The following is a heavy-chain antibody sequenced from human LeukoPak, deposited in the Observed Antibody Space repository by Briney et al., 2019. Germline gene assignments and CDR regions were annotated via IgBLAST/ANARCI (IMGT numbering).Heavy chain of an antibody. V-gene: IGHV3-23*01. CDR1: EFTFSSYA. CDR3: ARGIVAHDAFDI. D-gene: IGHD5-12*01. Sequence: GGSLRLSCAASEFTFSSYAMSWVRQAPGKGLEWVSAISGSGGSTYYADSVKGRFTISRDNSKNTLYLQMNSLRAEDTAVYYCARGIVAHDAFDIWGQGTMVTVSS. CDR2: ISGSGGST. J-gene: IGHJ3*02.